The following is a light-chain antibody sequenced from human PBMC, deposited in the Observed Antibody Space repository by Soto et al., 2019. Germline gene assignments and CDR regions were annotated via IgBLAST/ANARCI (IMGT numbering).Light chain of an antibody. CDR2: DAS. CDR1: QSVSSSY. J-gene: IGKJ5*01. Sequence: EIVLTQSPGTLSLSPGERATLSCMASQSVSSSYLAWYQQKPGQPPRLLIYDASLRAAAIPDRISGSGSGTDFTLTISRLEPEDFAVYYCQQYGHSPITFGQGTRLEIK. CDR3: QQYGHSPIT. V-gene: IGKV3-20*01.